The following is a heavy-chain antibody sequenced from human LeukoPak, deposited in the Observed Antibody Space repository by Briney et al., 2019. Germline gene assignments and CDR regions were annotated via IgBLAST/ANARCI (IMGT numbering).Heavy chain of an antibody. Sequence: PSETLSLTCTVSGGSVSSHYWSWIRQPPGKGLEWIGYMYYSGSTIYNPSLKSRVTISVDTSKNQFSLKLSSVTAADTAVYYCARAQGTIVGAPFAFDIWGQGTMVTVSS. D-gene: IGHD1-26*01. CDR2: MYYSGST. CDR3: ARAQGTIVGAPFAFDI. V-gene: IGHV4-59*02. CDR1: GGSVSSHY. J-gene: IGHJ3*02.